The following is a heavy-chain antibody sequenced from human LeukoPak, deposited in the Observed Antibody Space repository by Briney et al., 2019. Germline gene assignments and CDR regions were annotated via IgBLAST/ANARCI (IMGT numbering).Heavy chain of an antibody. CDR2: IFPSGGEI. CDR1: GFTFSTFA. J-gene: IGHJ4*02. CDR3: ATYRQVLLPFES. V-gene: IGHV3-23*01. D-gene: IGHD2-8*02. Sequence: PGGSLRLSCAASGFTFSTFAMIWVRQPPGKGLEWVSSIFPSGGEIHYADSVRGRFTISRDNSKSTLPLLMNGLSAEDTARYYCATYRQVLLPFESWGQGTLVTVSS.